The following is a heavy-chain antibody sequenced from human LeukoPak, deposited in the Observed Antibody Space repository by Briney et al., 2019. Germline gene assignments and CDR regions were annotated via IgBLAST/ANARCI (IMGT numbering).Heavy chain of an antibody. D-gene: IGHD3-10*01. V-gene: IGHV3-74*01. CDR2: ISSDGNI. J-gene: IGHJ3*02. CDR1: GFSFSTYW. Sequence: GGSLRLSCAVSGFSFSTYWLHWVRQAPGKGLVWVSRISSDGNIAYADSVKGRFTISRDNSKNTLYLQMNILTAKDTAVYYCAKGALYGSGSYYSAFDIWGQGTMVTVSS. CDR3: AKGALYGSGSYYSAFDI.